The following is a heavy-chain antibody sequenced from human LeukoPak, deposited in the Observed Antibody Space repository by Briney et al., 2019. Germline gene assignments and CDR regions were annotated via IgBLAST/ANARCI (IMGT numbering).Heavy chain of an antibody. CDR2: IKPDGTEK. J-gene: IGHJ4*02. CDR3: ARGGNASWDY. V-gene: IGHV3-7*01. CDR1: GFVFSNYW. Sequence: PGGSLRLSCAASGFVFSNYWMSWVRQAPGKGLEWVANIKPDGTEKYYVDSLKGRFTISRGNTKNSLYLQMSSLRVEDTAVYYCARGGNASWDYWGQGALVTVPS.